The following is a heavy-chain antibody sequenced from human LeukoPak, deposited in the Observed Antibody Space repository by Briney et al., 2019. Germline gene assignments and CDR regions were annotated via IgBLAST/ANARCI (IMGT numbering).Heavy chain of an antibody. D-gene: IGHD1-26*01. Sequence: GGSLRLSCAASGFTFSSNAMSWVRQAPGKGLEWVSAISGSGGSTYYADSVKGRFTIFRDNSKDTLYLQMNSLRAEDTAVYYCAKISYIGSYYMDYWGQGTLVTVSS. CDR2: ISGSGGST. V-gene: IGHV3-23*01. CDR1: GFTFSSNA. CDR3: AKISYIGSYYMDY. J-gene: IGHJ4*02.